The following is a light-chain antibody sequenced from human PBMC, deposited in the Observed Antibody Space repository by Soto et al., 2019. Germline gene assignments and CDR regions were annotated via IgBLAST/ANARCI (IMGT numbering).Light chain of an antibody. CDR3: AAWDASLKGPV. CDR1: SSNIGTNT. J-gene: IGLJ3*02. V-gene: IGLV1-44*01. CDR2: TNN. Sequence: QSVLTQPPSASGTPGQRVTMSCSGSSSNIGTNTVNWYQQLPGPAPKLLIYTNNQRPSGVPDRFSGSKSGTSASLAINGLQSEDAADYYCAAWDASLKGPVFGGGTQLTVL.